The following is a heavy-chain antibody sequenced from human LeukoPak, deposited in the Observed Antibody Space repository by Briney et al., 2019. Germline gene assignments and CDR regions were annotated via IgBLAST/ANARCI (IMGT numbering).Heavy chain of an antibody. CDR2: MNPNSGNT. V-gene: IGHV1-8*01. Sequence: ASVKVSCKDSGYTFTSYDINWVRQATGQGLEWMGWMNPNSGNTGYAQKFQGRVTMTRNTSISTAYMELSSLRSEDTAVYYCARATGAYGGLLYYYYYMDVWGKGTTVTVSS. D-gene: IGHD4-23*01. J-gene: IGHJ6*03. CDR3: ARATGAYGGLLYYYYYMDV. CDR1: GYTFTSYD.